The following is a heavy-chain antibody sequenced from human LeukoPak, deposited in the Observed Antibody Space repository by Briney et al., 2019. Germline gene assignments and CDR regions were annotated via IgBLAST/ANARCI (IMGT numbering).Heavy chain of an antibody. CDR2: IKQDGSEK. J-gene: IGHJ4*02. CDR3: AGSSGKWDPHAY. D-gene: IGHD1-26*01. Sequence: PGGSLRLSCTGSGFTFSSHWMSWVRQAPGRGLEWVANIKQDGSEKYYVDSVEGRFTISRDNAENSLYLQMDSLGAEDTAVYYCAGSSGKWDPHAYWGQGTLVTVSS. CDR1: GFTFSSHW. V-gene: IGHV3-7*01.